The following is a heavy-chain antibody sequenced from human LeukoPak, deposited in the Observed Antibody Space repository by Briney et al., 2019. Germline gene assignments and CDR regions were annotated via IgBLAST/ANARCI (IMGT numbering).Heavy chain of an antibody. CDR2: IYYSGST. Sequence: SETLSLTCTVSGGSISDYYWNWIRQPPGKGLEWIGYIYYSGSTTYNPSLKSRVTMSVDTAKNQFSLKLRSVTAADTAVHYCARGDFCSKSNCYLRPMDVWGKGTTVTVSS. V-gene: IGHV4-59*01. CDR3: ARGDFCSKSNCYLRPMDV. D-gene: IGHD3-3*01. J-gene: IGHJ6*03. CDR1: GGSISDYY.